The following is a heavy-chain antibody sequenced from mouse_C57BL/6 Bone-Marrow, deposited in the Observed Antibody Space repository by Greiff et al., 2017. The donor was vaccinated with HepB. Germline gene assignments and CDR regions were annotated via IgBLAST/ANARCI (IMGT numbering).Heavy chain of an antibody. V-gene: IGHV1-53*01. CDR2: INPSNGGT. CDR1: GYTFTSYW. CDR3: ARGEGYDTPDFDY. Sequence: QVQLKQPGTELVKPGASVKLSCKASGYTFTSYWMHWVKQRPGQGLEWIGNINPSNGGTNYNEKFKSKATLTVDKSSSTAYMQLSSLTSEDSAVYCCARGEGYDTPDFDYWGQGTTLTVSS. J-gene: IGHJ2*01. D-gene: IGHD2-3*01.